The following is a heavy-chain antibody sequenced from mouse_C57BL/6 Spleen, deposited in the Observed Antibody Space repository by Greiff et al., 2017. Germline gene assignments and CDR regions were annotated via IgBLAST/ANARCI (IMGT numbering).Heavy chain of an antibody. CDR2: IDPETGGT. Sequence: QVQLQQSGAELVRPGASVTLSCKASGYTFTDYEMHWVKQTPVHGLEWIGAIDPETGGTAYNQKFKGKAILTADKSSSTAYMELRSLTSEDSAVYYCTRSRGNLLLPFDYWGQGTTLTVSS. D-gene: IGHD1-1*01. J-gene: IGHJ2*01. CDR3: TRSRGNLLLPFDY. V-gene: IGHV1-15*01. CDR1: GYTFTDYE.